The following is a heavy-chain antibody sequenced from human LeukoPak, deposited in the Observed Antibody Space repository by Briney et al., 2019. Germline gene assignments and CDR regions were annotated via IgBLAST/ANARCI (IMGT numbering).Heavy chain of an antibody. Sequence: SETLSLTCTVSGGSISGYYWSWIRQPPGKGLEWIGYIYYSGSTNYNPSLKSLVTISLDTSKNQFSLKLSSVTAADTAVYYCARETYCSGGSCYSEGAFDIWGQGTMVTVSS. CDR2: IYYSGST. V-gene: IGHV4-59*01. CDR3: ARETYCSGGSCYSEGAFDI. D-gene: IGHD2-15*01. CDR1: GGSISGYY. J-gene: IGHJ3*02.